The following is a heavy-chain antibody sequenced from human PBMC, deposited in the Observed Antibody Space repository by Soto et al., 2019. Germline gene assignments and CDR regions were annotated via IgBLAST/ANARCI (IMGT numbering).Heavy chain of an antibody. CDR2: IWNDGSNK. J-gene: IGHJ4*02. V-gene: IGHV3-33*01. Sequence: QVQLVESGGGVVQPGRSLRLSCAASGFTFSIYGMHWVRQAPGKGLEWVAVIWNDGSNKYYGDSVKGRFTISRDNSKKTMDLLLNSLRVDYAAVSYCSGAVGQLDDWGQVTLVAVAS. CDR1: GFTFSIYG. D-gene: IGHD3-16*01. CDR3: SGAVGQLDD.